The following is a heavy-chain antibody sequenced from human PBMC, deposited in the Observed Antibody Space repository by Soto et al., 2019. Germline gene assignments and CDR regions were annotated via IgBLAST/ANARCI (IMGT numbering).Heavy chain of an antibody. D-gene: IGHD1-7*01. CDR3: ARVTGTTGYYGTEV. CDR2: MNPNSGNT. CDR1: GYTFTSYD. V-gene: IGHV1-8*01. Sequence: ASVKVSCKASGYTFTSYDINWVRQATGQGLEWMGWMNPNSGNTGYAQKFQGRVTMTRKTSISTAYMELSSLRSEDTAVYYCARVTGTTGYYGTEVWGKGNTVSVSA. J-gene: IGHJ6*04.